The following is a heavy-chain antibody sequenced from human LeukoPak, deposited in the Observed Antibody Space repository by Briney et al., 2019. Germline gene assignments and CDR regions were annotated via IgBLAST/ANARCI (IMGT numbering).Heavy chain of an antibody. CDR3: ARLGPGDSGSYDSGLDY. CDR1: GYIFTSYA. Sequence: ASVKVSCKASGYIFTSYAMHWVRQAPGQRFEWMGWINAGNGNTKYSQKFQGRVTISRDTSASTVYMELSSLRSEDTAVYYCARLGPGDSGSYDSGLDYWGQGTLVTVSS. V-gene: IGHV1-3*01. J-gene: IGHJ4*02. CDR2: INAGNGNT. D-gene: IGHD1-26*01.